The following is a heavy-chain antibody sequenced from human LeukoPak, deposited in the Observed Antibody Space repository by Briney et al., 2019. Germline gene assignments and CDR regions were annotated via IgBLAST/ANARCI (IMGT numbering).Heavy chain of an antibody. V-gene: IGHV4-34*01. D-gene: IGHD4-17*01. CDR3: ARGYGDYVYYYYYYMDV. Sequence: SETLSLTCAIYGGSFSGYYWTWIRQPPGKGLEWIGEINHTGSTNYNPSLKSRVTISVDTSKNQFSLKLSSVTAADTAVYYCARGYGDYVYYYYYYMDVWGKGTTVTISS. CDR1: GGSFSGYY. CDR2: INHTGST. J-gene: IGHJ6*03.